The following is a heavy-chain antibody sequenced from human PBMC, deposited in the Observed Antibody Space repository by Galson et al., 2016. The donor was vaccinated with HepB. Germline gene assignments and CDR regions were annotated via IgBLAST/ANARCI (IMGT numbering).Heavy chain of an antibody. Sequence: SLRLSCAASGFSFSNYGMHWVRQAPGKGLEWVAIIWYYGSKTYYADSMRGRSTISRDNSNNTLYLQMDSLRTEDIAVYFCVRDGSSAWYFDYWGPGTLVSVSS. CDR2: IWYYGSKT. CDR3: VRDGSSAWYFDY. V-gene: IGHV3-33*01. D-gene: IGHD6-19*01. J-gene: IGHJ4*02. CDR1: GFSFSNYG.